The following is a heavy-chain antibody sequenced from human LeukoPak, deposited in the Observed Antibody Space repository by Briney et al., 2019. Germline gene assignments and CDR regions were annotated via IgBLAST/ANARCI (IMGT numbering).Heavy chain of an antibody. D-gene: IGHD3-22*01. V-gene: IGHV3-30*02. Sequence: GGSLRLPCAASGFTFSSYGMHWVRQAPGKGLEWVAFIRYDGSNKYSADSLKCRFTISRDNSKNTLYLQMNRLRAEDTAVYYCAKDPDYYDSSGYYYQPLGYWGQGTLVTVSS. CDR1: GFTFSSYG. CDR3: AKDPDYYDSSGYYYQPLGY. CDR2: IRYDGSNK. J-gene: IGHJ4*02.